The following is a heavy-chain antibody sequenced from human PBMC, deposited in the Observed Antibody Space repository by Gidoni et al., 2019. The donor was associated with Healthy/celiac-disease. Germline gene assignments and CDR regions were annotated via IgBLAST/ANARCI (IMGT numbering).Heavy chain of an antibody. CDR2: IYYSGST. CDR1: GGSISSYY. CDR3: AGTTQLLYDWFDP. Sequence: QVQLQESGPGLVKPSETLSLTCTVSGGSISSYYWSWIRPPPGKGLEWIGYIYYSGSTNYNPSLKSRVTISVDTSKNQFSLKLSSVTAADTAVYYCAGTTQLLYDWFDPWGQGTLVTVSS. V-gene: IGHV4-59*01. J-gene: IGHJ5*02. D-gene: IGHD2-2*02.